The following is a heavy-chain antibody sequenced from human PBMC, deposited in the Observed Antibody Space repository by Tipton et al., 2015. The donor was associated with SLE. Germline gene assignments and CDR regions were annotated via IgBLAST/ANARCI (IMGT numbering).Heavy chain of an antibody. CDR2: ISSSGSTI. D-gene: IGHD2-2*01. V-gene: IGHV3-48*03. CDR3: ARSVVPAAGGWFDP. J-gene: IGHJ5*02. CDR1: GFTFSSYE. Sequence: QLVQSGGGLVQPGGSLRLSCAASGFTFSSYEMNWVRQAPGKGLEWVSYISSSGSTIYYADSVKGRFTISRDNAKNSLYLQMNSLRAEDTAVYYCARSVVPAAGGWFDPWGQGTLVTVSS.